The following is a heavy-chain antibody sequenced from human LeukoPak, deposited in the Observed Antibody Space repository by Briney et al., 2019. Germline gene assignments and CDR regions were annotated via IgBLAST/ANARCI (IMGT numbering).Heavy chain of an antibody. CDR1: GGSISSYY. CDR3: ASQPLCCSGGSCSEDAFDN. J-gene: IGHJ3*02. CDR2: IYYSGST. V-gene: IGHV4-59*08. Sequence: SETLSLTCTVSGGSISSYYWSWIRQPPGKGLEWIGYIYYSGSTNYNPSLKSRVTISVDTSKNQFSLKLSSVTAADTAVYYCASQPLCCSGGSCSEDAFDNWGQGTMVTVSS. D-gene: IGHD2-15*01.